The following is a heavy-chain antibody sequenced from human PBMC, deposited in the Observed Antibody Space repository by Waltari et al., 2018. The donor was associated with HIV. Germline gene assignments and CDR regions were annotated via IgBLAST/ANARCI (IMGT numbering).Heavy chain of an antibody. D-gene: IGHD1-26*01. V-gene: IGHV3-23*01. J-gene: IGHJ4*02. CDR3: AKDYSGSYTRGYSDY. CDR2: ISGSGGST. Sequence: EVQLLESGGGLVQPGGSLRLSCGASGFTFINDALSWVSQAPGKGLEWVSGISGSGGSTYYADSVKGRFTISRDNSKNTLYLQMNSLRAEDTALYYCAKDYSGSYTRGYSDYWGQGTLVTVSS. CDR1: GFTFINDA.